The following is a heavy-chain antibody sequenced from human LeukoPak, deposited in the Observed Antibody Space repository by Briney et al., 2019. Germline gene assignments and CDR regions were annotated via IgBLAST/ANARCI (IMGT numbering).Heavy chain of an antibody. CDR2: INPSGGST. D-gene: IGHD2/OR15-2a*01. Sequence: GASVKVSCKASGYTFTSYYMHWVRQAPGQGLEWMGIINPSGGSTSYTQKFQGRVTMTGDTSTTTVYMELSSLRSQDTAVYYCARHKEVGDYYYFDYWGQGTLVTVSS. CDR3: ARHKEVGDYYYFDY. J-gene: IGHJ4*02. V-gene: IGHV1-46*01. CDR1: GYTFTSYY.